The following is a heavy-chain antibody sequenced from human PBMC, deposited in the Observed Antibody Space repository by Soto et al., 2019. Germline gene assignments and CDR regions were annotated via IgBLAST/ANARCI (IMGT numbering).Heavy chain of an antibody. CDR1: GGSISSSNYH. D-gene: IGHD1-26*01. CDR3: ARHVGNSPPGS. V-gene: IGHV4-39*01. Sequence: QLQLQESGPGLVKPSETLSLTCTVSGGSISSSNYHWGWIRQPPGKGLEWIGSMYYSGSAYYNPSLKSRVTRSVDTAKNQCSRKRTSVTAADTAVYHCARHVGNSPPGSWGQGTLVTVSS. CDR2: MYYSGSA. J-gene: IGHJ4*02.